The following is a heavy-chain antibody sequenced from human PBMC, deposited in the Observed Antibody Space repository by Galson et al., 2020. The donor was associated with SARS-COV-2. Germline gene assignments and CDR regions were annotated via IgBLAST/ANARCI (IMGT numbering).Heavy chain of an antibody. CDR2: ISGSGSRT. Sequence: TGGSLRLSCTASGFTFSSYAMSWVRQAPGKGLEWVSDISGSGSRTYYANSVKGRFTISRDNSKNMVYLQMNSLRAEDTAVYYCAKDLVGLTGEGGAWGQGTLVTVSS. V-gene: IGHV3-23*01. CDR3: AKDLVGLTGEGGA. CDR1: GFTFSSYA. J-gene: IGHJ5*02. D-gene: IGHD3-16*01.